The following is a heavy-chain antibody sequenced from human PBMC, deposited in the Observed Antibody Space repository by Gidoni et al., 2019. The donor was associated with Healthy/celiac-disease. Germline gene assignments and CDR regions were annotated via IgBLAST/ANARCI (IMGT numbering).Heavy chain of an antibody. Sequence: EVQLLESGGGLVQPGGSLRLSCAASGFTFSSYAMSWVRQAPGKGLEWGSAISGSGGSTYYADSVEGRFTISRDNSKNTLYLQMNSLRAEDTAVYYCAKAQGYYGSGSYFFDYWGQGTLVTVSS. J-gene: IGHJ4*02. D-gene: IGHD3-10*01. CDR2: ISGSGGST. CDR3: AKAQGYYGSGSYFFDY. CDR1: GFTFSSYA. V-gene: IGHV3-23*01.